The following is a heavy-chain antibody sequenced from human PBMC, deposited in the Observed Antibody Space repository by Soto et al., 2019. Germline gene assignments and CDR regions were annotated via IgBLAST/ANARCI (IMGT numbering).Heavy chain of an antibody. J-gene: IGHJ4*02. D-gene: IGHD6-19*01. CDR2: TDYSGNT. Sequence: SGTLSLTCTVARDSISSSYWIWIRQSPGKGLEWIGYTDYSGNTNYNPPLKSRVTISGDTSKNQFSLRLSSVTAADTAVYYCARAVGDPLYYLDYWGQGTLVTVSS. V-gene: IGHV4-59*08. CDR1: RDSISSSY. CDR3: ARAVGDPLYYLDY.